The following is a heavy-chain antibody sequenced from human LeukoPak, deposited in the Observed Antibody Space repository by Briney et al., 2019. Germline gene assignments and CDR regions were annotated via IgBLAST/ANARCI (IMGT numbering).Heavy chain of an antibody. V-gene: IGHV3-11*04. CDR1: GFTFSDYY. CDR2: ISSSGSTI. Sequence: GGSLRLSCAASGFTFSDYYMSWIRQAPGKGLEWVSYISSSGSTIYYADSVKGRFTISRDNAKNSLYLQMNSLRAEDTAVYYCARDERAYGSRSYFDYWGQGTLVTVSS. CDR3: ARDERAYGSRSYFDY. J-gene: IGHJ4*02. D-gene: IGHD3-10*01.